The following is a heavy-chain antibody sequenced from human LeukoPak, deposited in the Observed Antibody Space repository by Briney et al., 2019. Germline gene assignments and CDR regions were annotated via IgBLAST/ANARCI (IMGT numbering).Heavy chain of an antibody. Sequence: GASVTVSCKASGYTFTGYYMHWVRQAPGQGLEWMGWINPNSGGTNYAQKFQGRVTMTRDTSISTAYMELSRLRSDDTAVYYCARAINAPYNWFDPWGQGTLVTVSS. CDR2: INPNSGGT. CDR1: GYTFTGYY. CDR3: ARAINAPYNWFDP. V-gene: IGHV1-2*02. J-gene: IGHJ5*02.